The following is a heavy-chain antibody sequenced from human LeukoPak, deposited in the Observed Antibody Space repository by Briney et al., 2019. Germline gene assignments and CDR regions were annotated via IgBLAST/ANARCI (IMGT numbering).Heavy chain of an antibody. J-gene: IGHJ5*02. V-gene: IGHV5-51*01. D-gene: IGHD6-13*01. CDR3: ARTRTQLVNWFDP. CDR2: IYPGDSDT. Sequence: KVSFKASGYSFTSYWIGRVRQMPGKGLELMWIIYPGDSDTRYNPSFQGQVTISADKSISTAYLQWSSLKASDTAMYYCARTRTQLVNWFDPWGQGTLVTVSS. CDR1: GYSFTSYW.